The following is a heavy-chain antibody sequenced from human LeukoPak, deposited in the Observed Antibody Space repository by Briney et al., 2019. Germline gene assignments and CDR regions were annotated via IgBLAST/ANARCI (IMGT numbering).Heavy chain of an antibody. V-gene: IGHV6-1*01. CDR2: TYYRSKCYN. Sequence: SQTLSLTCAISGDSVSSNSAAWHWIRQSPSRGLEWQGRTYYRSKCYNDYAVSVKSRITINPDTSKNQFSLQLNSVTPEATAVYYCATEGSSSYQDYWGQGTLVTVSS. CDR3: ATEGSSSYQDY. J-gene: IGHJ4*02. CDR1: GDSVSSNSAA. D-gene: IGHD6-13*01.